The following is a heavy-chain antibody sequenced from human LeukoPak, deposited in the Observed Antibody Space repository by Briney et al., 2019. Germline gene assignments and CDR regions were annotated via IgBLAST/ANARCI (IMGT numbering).Heavy chain of an antibody. D-gene: IGHD1-26*01. V-gene: IGHV3-30*03. Sequence: GRSLRLSCAASGFTFSSYGMHWVRQAPGKGLEWVAVISYDGSNKYYADSVKGRFTISRDNSKNTLYLQMNSLRAEDTAVYYCAMGLVGSQAQASDWGQGTLVTVSS. CDR3: AMGLVGSQAQASD. CDR1: GFTFSSYG. CDR2: ISYDGSNK. J-gene: IGHJ4*02.